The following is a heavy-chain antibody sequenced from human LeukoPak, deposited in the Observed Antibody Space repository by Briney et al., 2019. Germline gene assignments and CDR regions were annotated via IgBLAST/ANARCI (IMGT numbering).Heavy chain of an antibody. CDR3: AKDPLRDYDSGGYYYDWYFDV. Sequence: PGGSLRLSCEASRFKFSRYGMHWVRQAPGKGLQWVAVISYDGTNKYYGDSVKGRFTISSDNSENALYLQMNNLGAEDTAVYYCAKDPLRDYDSGGYYYDWYFDVWGRGTLVIVSS. J-gene: IGHJ2*01. V-gene: IGHV3-30*18. D-gene: IGHD3-22*01. CDR1: RFKFSRYG. CDR2: ISYDGTNK.